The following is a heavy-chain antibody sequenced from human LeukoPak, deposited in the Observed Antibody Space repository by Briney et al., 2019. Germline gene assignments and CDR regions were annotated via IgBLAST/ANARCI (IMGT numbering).Heavy chain of an antibody. V-gene: IGHV4-34*01. CDR1: GGSFSGYY. J-gene: IGHJ4*02. Sequence: SGTLSLTCAVYGGSFSGYYWSWIRQPPGKGLEWIGEINHSGSTNYNPSLKSRVTISGDTSKNQFSLRLTSMSAADTAVYYCARGAGWYEYWGQGTLVTVSS. CDR3: ARGAGWYEY. D-gene: IGHD6-19*01. CDR2: INHSGST.